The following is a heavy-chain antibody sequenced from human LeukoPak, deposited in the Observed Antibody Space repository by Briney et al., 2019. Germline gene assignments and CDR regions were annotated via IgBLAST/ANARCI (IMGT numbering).Heavy chain of an antibody. V-gene: IGHV3-48*03. CDR3: ARNMGDWGRAFDF. CDR1: GFTFSSYE. J-gene: IGHJ3*01. CDR2: ISSSGSTI. D-gene: IGHD7-27*01. Sequence: PGGSLRLSCAASGFTFSSYEMNWVRQAPGKGLEWVSYISSSGSTIYYADSVKGRFTISRDNAKNSLYLQMNSLRAEDTAVYYCARNMGDWGRAFDFWGQGTMVTVSS.